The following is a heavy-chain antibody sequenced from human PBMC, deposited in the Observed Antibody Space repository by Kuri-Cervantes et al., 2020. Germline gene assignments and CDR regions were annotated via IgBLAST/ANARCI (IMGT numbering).Heavy chain of an antibody. Sequence: GGSLRLSCKGSGYSFSSHWIGWVRQMPGKDLEWMGFTYPGYSDTRYSPSFRGQVTISDDKSISTAYLQWNSLKVSDTAMYYCARVLAVAGTIVGWDFWGQGTLVTVSS. CDR3: ARVLAVAGTIVGWDF. V-gene: IGHV5-51*01. CDR1: GYSFSSHW. D-gene: IGHD6-19*01. J-gene: IGHJ4*02. CDR2: TYPGYSDT.